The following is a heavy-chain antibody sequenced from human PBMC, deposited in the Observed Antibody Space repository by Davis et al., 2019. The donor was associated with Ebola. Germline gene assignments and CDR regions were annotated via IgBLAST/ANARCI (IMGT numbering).Heavy chain of an antibody. CDR1: GGSVTSLAYY. CDR3: VRHGHIVVLLASPEDFQR. CDR2: IHHKGTA. J-gene: IGHJ1*01. Sequence: GSLRLSCTVSGGSVTSLAYYWGWLRQTPGKGLEWIGDIHHKGTAYFNPSLESRVTISAHASRKQISLSLTSVTAADTAVYYCVRHGHIVVLLASPEDFQRWGQGTLVTVSS. D-gene: IGHD2-21*01. V-gene: IGHV4-39*01.